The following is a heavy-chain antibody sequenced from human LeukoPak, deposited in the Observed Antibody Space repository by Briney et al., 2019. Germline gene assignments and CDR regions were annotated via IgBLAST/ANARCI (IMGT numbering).Heavy chain of an antibody. Sequence: SETLSLTCTVSGGSISSFYWSWIRQPPGKGLEWIGYIYYSGSTNYNPSLKSRVTISVDTSKNQFSLKLSSVTAADTAVYYCARDNSSSGWPEYYFDYWGQGTLVTVSS. CDR3: ARDNSSSGWPEYYFDY. CDR2: IYYSGST. D-gene: IGHD6-19*01. V-gene: IGHV4-59*01. CDR1: GGSISSFY. J-gene: IGHJ4*02.